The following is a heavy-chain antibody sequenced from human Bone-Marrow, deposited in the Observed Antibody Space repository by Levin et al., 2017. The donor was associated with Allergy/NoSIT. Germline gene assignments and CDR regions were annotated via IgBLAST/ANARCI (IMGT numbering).Heavy chain of an antibody. CDR1: GFTFSNYE. Sequence: GESLKISCVASGFTFSNYEMSWVRQAPGKGLEWISYITSSGKTIHYTDSVKGRFTISRDNAKNSLYLQMNSLRAEDTAVYYCARDGEEVVAAGYSYYYMDVWGKGTTVTVSS. J-gene: IGHJ6*03. CDR3: ARDGEEVVAAGYSYYYMDV. D-gene: IGHD5-12*01. CDR2: ITSSGKTI. V-gene: IGHV3-48*03.